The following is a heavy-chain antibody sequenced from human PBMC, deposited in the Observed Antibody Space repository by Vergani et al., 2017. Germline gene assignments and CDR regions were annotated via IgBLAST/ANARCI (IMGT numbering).Heavy chain of an antibody. CDR3: AKDRREAAIAVSDAFDI. CDR2: ISWNSGSI. Sequence: EVQLVESGGGLVQPGRSLRLSCAASGFTFDDYAMHWVRQAPGKGLEWVSCISWNSGSIGYADSVKGRFNISRANAKNSLYLQMNSLRAEDTALYYCAKDRREAAIAVSDAFDIWGQGTMVTVSS. D-gene: IGHD2-2*01. CDR1: GFTFDDYA. J-gene: IGHJ3*02. V-gene: IGHV3-9*01.